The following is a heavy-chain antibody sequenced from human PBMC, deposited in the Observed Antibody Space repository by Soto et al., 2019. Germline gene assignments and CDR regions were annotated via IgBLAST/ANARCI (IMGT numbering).Heavy chain of an antibody. CDR2: ISAYNGNT. V-gene: IGHV1-18*01. CDR3: EKEYSSGSHDAFDI. Sequence: ASVKVSCKASGYTFTSYGISWVRQAPGQGLEWMGWISAYNGNTNYAQKLQGRVTMTTDTSTSTAYMELRSLRSDDTAVYYCEKEYSSGSHDAFDIWGQGTMVTVSS. CDR1: GYTFTSYG. J-gene: IGHJ3*02. D-gene: IGHD6-19*01.